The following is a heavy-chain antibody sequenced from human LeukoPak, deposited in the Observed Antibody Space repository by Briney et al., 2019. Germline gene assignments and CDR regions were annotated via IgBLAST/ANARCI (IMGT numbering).Heavy chain of an antibody. CDR3: ARADSGYAPDWFDH. J-gene: IGHJ5*02. Sequence: ASVKVSCKASGYTFTGYYMHGVRQAPAQGREWMGLINPNSGGTNYAQTFQGRVTMTRDTSISTAYMEMSRLRSDDTAVYYCARADSGYAPDWFDHWGQGTLVTVSS. V-gene: IGHV1-2*02. D-gene: IGHD5-12*01. CDR1: GYTFTGYY. CDR2: INPNSGGT.